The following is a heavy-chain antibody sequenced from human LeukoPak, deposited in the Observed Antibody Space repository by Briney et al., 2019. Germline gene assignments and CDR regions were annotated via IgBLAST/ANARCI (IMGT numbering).Heavy chain of an antibody. J-gene: IGHJ4*02. D-gene: IGHD3-9*01. CDR2: IYTSGSS. Sequence: SETLSLTCTVSGGSISSYYWSWIRQPAGKGLEWIGRIYTSGSSNYNPSLKSRVTMSVDTSKNQFSLKLSSVTAADTAVYYCAREHSLRYFDWLLPEYYFDYWGQGTLVTVSS. CDR1: GGSISSYY. CDR3: AREHSLRYFDWLLPEYYFDY. V-gene: IGHV4-4*07.